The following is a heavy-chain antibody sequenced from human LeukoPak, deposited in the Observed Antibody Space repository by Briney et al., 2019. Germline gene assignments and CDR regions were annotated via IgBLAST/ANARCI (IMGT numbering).Heavy chain of an antibody. J-gene: IGHJ4*02. CDR3: AVVVTGGNYFDY. CDR1: GGSISSYY. D-gene: IGHD3-22*01. Sequence: TTSETLSLTCTVSGGSISSYYWSWIRQPPGEGLEWIGYIYYSGSTNYNPSLKSRVTISVDTSKNQFSLKLSSVTAADTAVYYCAVVVTGGNYFDYWGQGTLVTVSS. V-gene: IGHV4-59*01. CDR2: IYYSGST.